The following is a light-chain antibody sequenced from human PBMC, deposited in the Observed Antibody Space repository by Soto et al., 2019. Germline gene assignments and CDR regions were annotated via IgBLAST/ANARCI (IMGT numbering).Light chain of an antibody. V-gene: IGKV3-15*01. CDR1: QSVSSN. Sequence: EIVMTQSPATLSVSPGERATLSCRASQSVSSNLAWYQQKPGQAPRLLIYVASTRATGIPARFSGSGSGTEFTLTISSLQSEDFSVYSCQQYNHWPWTFGQGTKV. CDR3: QQYNHWPWT. CDR2: VAS. J-gene: IGKJ1*01.